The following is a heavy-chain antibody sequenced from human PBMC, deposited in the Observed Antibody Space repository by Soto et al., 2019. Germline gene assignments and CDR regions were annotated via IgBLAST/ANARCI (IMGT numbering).Heavy chain of an antibody. J-gene: IGHJ6*02. CDR1: GYSFTSYW. CDR3: ASYSEDAHYYYYGMDV. V-gene: IGHV5-51*01. Sequence: GESLKISCKGSGYSFTSYWIGWVRQMPGKGLEWMGIIYPGDSDTRYSPSFQGQVTISADKSISTAYLQWSSLKASDTAMYYCASYSEDAHYYYYGMDVWGQGTTVTVSS. D-gene: IGHD2-15*01. CDR2: IYPGDSDT.